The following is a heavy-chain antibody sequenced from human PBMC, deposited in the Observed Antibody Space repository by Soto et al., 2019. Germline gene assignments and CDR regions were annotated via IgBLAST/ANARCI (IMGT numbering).Heavy chain of an antibody. J-gene: IGHJ3*02. CDR3: ARRNWAFDI. V-gene: IGHV4-59*08. CDR1: GGSISSYY. CDR2: IYYSGST. Sequence: QVQLQESGPGLVKPSETLSLTCTVSGGSISSYYWSWIRQPPGKGLEWIGYIYYSGSTNCNPSLKSRVTISVDTSKNQFSLKLSSVNAADTAVYYCARRNWAFDIWGQGTMVTVSS.